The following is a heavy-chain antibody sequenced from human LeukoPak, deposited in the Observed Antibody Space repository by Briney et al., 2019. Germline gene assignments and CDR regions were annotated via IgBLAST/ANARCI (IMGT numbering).Heavy chain of an antibody. CDR2: ISSSGRSD. Sequence: GGSLRLSCAASGFTFSLYEMNWVCQAPGKGLEWVAYISSSGRSDLYADSVKGRFSISRDNVNDLVHLEMNSLRGEDTAVYYCARDALIGVAGTDACDMWGEGTVVIVAS. CDR1: GFTFSLYE. D-gene: IGHD6-19*01. CDR3: ARDALIGVAGTDACDM. J-gene: IGHJ3*02. V-gene: IGHV3-48*03.